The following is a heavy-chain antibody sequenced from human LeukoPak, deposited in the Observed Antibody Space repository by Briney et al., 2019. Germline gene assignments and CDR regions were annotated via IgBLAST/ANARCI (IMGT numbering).Heavy chain of an antibody. V-gene: IGHV4-59*08. CDR2: IYYSGST. Sequence: SETLSLTCTVSGGSISSYYWSWIRQPPGKGLEWIGYIYYSGSTNYNPSLKSRVTISVDTSKNQFSLKLSSVTAADTAVYYCARAMIDGWFDPWGQGTLVTVSS. CDR1: GGSISSYY. J-gene: IGHJ5*02. D-gene: IGHD3-22*01. CDR3: ARAMIDGWFDP.